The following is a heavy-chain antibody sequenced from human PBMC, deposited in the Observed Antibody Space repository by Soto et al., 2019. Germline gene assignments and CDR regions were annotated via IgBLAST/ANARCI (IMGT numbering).Heavy chain of an antibody. Sequence: EVQLLESGGGLVQPGGSLRLSCAASGFTFSNYAVTWVRQAPGKGLEWVSTISGSGGSTYYADSVKGRFTISRDNSKNTLYLQMXXLRAEXXAVXYCAXXQXSXWYEIDYWGQGTLVTVSS. V-gene: IGHV3-23*01. CDR3: AXXQXSXWYEIDY. CDR2: ISGSGGST. J-gene: IGHJ4*02. D-gene: IGHD6-13*01. CDR1: GFTFSNYA.